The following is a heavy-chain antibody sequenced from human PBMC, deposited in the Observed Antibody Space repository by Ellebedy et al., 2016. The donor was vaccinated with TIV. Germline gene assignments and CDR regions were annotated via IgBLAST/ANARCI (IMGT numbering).Heavy chain of an antibody. Sequence: AASVKVSCKASGYIFTDHRVDWVRQAPGQGLEWMGCINPNNGVTTYAQKFQGRVTMTRDTSISTAYMEVDRLRFDDTAVYYCAPGALYSSTYLYSGYWGQGTQVTVSS. V-gene: IGHV1-2*02. CDR3: APGALYSSTYLYSGY. CDR2: INPNNGVT. J-gene: IGHJ4*02. D-gene: IGHD2-2*01. CDR1: GYIFTDHR.